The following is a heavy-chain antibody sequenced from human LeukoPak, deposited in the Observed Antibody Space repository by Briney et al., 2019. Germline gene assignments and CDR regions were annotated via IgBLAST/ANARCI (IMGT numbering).Heavy chain of an antibody. D-gene: IGHD6-6*01. J-gene: IGHJ4*02. CDR1: GFTFSSYW. CDR2: TRNKANSYTT. Sequence: GGSLRLSCAASGFTFSSYWMSWVRQAPGKGLEWVGRTRNKANSYTTEYAASVKGRFTISRDDSKNSLYLQMNSLKTEDTAVYYCASVFGSSFDYWGQGTLVTVSS. CDR3: ASVFGSSFDY. V-gene: IGHV3-72*01.